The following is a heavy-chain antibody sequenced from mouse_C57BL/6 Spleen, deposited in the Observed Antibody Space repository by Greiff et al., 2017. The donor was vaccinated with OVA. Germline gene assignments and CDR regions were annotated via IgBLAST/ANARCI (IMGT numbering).Heavy chain of an antibody. D-gene: IGHD1-1*01. CDR2: IYPGVGET. Sequence: QVQLKESGPELVKPGASVKISCKASGYAFSGSWMNWVKQRPGKGLEWIGRIYPGVGETNYTGNFKGKATLSEDKSSNTAYLQLSSLTSEDSTVYFCARIYYYGSSSDYWGQGTTLTVSS. CDR1: GYAFSGSW. J-gene: IGHJ2*01. V-gene: IGHV1-82*01. CDR3: ARIYYYGSSSDY.